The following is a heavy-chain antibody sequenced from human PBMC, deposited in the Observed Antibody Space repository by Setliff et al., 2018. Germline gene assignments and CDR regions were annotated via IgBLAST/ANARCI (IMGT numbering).Heavy chain of an antibody. CDR3: IRDTSGRDAFDI. Sequence: GGSLRLSCAGSGLTVSGNYMNWVRQAPGKGLEWVAVIWDDGVKKYHADSVKGRFTISRDNSKNTMYLQMNSLRAEDTAVYYCIRDTSGRDAFDIWGQGTMVTVSS. V-gene: IGHV3-33*08. CDR1: GLTVSGNY. J-gene: IGHJ3*02. CDR2: IWDDGVKK. D-gene: IGHD6-19*01.